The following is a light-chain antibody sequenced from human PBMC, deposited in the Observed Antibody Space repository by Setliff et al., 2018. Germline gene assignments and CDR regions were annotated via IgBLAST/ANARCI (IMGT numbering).Light chain of an antibody. Sequence: QSALTQPRSVSGSPGQSVTISCTGTSSDVGGYNYVSWYQQSPGKVPKLIIYDVSNRPSGVPDRFSGSKSGNTASLTISGLQAEDEADYYCSSHAGSSVVFGGGTK. CDR2: DVS. CDR3: SSHAGSSVV. CDR1: SSDVGGYNY. V-gene: IGLV2-11*01. J-gene: IGLJ2*01.